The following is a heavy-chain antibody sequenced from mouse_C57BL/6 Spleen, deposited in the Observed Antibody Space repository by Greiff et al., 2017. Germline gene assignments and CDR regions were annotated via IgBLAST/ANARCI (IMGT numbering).Heavy chain of an antibody. CDR3: ARWATSWYFDV. J-gene: IGHJ1*03. Sequence: EVQLQQSGPELVKPGASVKISCKASGYTFTDYYMNWVKQSHGKSLEWIGEINPNNGGTSYNQKFKGKATLTVDKSSSTAYMELRSLTSEDSAVYYCARWATSWYFDVWGTGTTVTVSS. CDR2: INPNNGGT. V-gene: IGHV1-26*01. D-gene: IGHD3-1*01. CDR1: GYTFTDYY.